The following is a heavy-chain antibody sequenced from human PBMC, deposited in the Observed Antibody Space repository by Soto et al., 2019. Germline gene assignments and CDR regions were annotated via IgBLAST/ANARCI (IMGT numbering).Heavy chain of an antibody. CDR3: AREDTAMVDY. D-gene: IGHD5-18*01. CDR1: GGSISSGDYY. J-gene: IGHJ4*02. CDR2: TYKSGGT. Sequence: QLQESGPGLVKPSQTLSLTCTVSGGSISSGDYYWSWIRQPPGKGLEWIGYTYKSGGTYYNPSLRSRLAMSVDTPKNQFSLRLSSVTAADTAIYYCAREDTAMVDYWGQGTLVTVSS. V-gene: IGHV4-30-4*01.